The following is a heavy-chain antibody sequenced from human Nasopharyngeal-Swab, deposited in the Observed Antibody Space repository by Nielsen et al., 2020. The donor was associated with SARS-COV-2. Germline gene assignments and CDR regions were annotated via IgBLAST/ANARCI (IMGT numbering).Heavy chain of an antibody. J-gene: IGHJ6*02. D-gene: IGHD1-26*01. CDR3: ARGGSYFTSGMDV. V-gene: IGHV4-59*10. CDR1: GGSFSGYY. Sequence: GSLRLSCAVYGGSFSGYYWSWIRQPAGKGLEWIGRIYTSGSTNYNPSLKSRVTMSVDTSKNQFSLKLSSVTAADTAVYYCARGGSYFTSGMDVWGQGTTVTVSS. CDR2: IYTSGST.